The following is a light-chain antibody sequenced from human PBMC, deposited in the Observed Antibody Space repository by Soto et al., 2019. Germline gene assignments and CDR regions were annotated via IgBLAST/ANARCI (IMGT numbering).Light chain of an antibody. CDR3: TSYAAGKNVV. V-gene: IGLV2-8*01. CDR2: EVN. J-gene: IGLJ2*01. Sequence: QSALTQPPSASGSPGQSVTISCTGTSSDVGTYNYVSWYQQYPGKAPKLMSYEVNKRPSGVPDSFSGSKSGNTASLTVSGLQAEDEADYSCTSYAAGKNVVFGGGTKLTVL. CDR1: SSDVGTYNY.